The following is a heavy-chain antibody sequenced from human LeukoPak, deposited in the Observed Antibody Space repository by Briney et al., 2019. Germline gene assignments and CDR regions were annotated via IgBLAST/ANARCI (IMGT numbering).Heavy chain of an antibody. Sequence: PSETLSLTCTVSGGSISSYYWSWIRQPPGRELEGMGYFYYSGSTNYNPSLKSRVTISVDTSKNQFSLKLSSVTAADTAVYYCARGGVPSYDFWSAASWFDPWGQGTLVTVSS. CDR3: ARGGVPSYDFWSAASWFDP. CDR1: GGSISSYY. V-gene: IGHV4-59*01. D-gene: IGHD3-3*01. J-gene: IGHJ5*02. CDR2: FYYSGST.